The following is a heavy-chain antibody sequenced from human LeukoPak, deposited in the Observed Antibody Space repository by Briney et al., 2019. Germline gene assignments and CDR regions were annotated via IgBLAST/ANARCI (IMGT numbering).Heavy chain of an antibody. D-gene: IGHD4-4*01. CDR2: VTTSGGTT. J-gene: IGHJ4*02. CDR1: GFTFSTYV. V-gene: IGHV3-23*01. CDR3: MGKDINYRDY. Sequence: GGSLRLSCADSGFTFSTYVMAWVRQPPGKGLEWVSGVTTSGGTTYYADSVKGRFTISRDNSKNTLSLQMNGLRVEDTAVYYCMGKDINYRDYWGQGTLVTVSS.